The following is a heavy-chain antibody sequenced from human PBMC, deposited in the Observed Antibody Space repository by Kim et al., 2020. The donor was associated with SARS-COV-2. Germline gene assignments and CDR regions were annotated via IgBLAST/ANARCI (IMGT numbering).Heavy chain of an antibody. Sequence: RFTISRDNSKNTLYLQMNSLRAEDTAVYYCAKFPYYDYVWGSLSWYYFDYWGQGTLVTVSS. CDR3: AKFPYYDYVWGSLSWYYFDY. V-gene: IGHV3-23*01. J-gene: IGHJ4*02. D-gene: IGHD3-16*01.